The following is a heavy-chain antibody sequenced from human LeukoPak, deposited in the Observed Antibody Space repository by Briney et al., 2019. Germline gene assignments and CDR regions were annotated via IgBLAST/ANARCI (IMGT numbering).Heavy chain of an antibody. CDR2: ISSDGSNK. J-gene: IGHJ4*02. CDR3: ASGIIFGSFDY. D-gene: IGHD3-3*01. Sequence: GGSLRLSCAASGFTFSSYAMHWVRQAPGKGLEWVAVISSDGSNKYYADSMKGRFTISRDNSKNTLYLQMNSLRAEDTAVYYCASGIIFGSFDYWGQGTLVTVSS. CDR1: GFTFSSYA. V-gene: IGHV3-30*04.